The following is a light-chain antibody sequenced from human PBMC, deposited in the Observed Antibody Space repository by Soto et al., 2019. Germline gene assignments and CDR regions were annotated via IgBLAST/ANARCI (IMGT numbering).Light chain of an antibody. V-gene: IGKV3-20*01. CDR1: QSVTSSY. Sequence: EIVLTQSPGTLSLSPGERATLSCRASQSVTSSYLAWYQQKPGQAPRLLISDASSRAAGIPDRFSGSGSGTDFTLTISRLEPEDGAVYYCQQYGGSLPYTFGQGTKLEIK. J-gene: IGKJ2*01. CDR3: QQYGGSLPYT. CDR2: DAS.